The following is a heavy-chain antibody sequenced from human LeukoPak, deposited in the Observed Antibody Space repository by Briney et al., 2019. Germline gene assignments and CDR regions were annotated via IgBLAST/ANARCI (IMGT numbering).Heavy chain of an antibody. CDR1: GGSINSGSCF. CDR2: IYPSGST. V-gene: IGHV4-61*02. Sequence: TASETLSLTCTVSGGSINSGSCFWSWIRQPAGKGLEWIGRIYPSGSTNYNPSLKSRVTISVDLSKNQFSLKLSSVTAADTAVYYCSRGDYSYGFDWGQGTLVTVSS. J-gene: IGHJ4*02. CDR3: SRGDYSYGFD. D-gene: IGHD5-18*01.